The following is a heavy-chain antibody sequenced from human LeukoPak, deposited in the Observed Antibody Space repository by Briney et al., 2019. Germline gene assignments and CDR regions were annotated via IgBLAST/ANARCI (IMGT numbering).Heavy chain of an antibody. Sequence: GGSLRLSCAASGFTFSSYAMNWVRQAPGKGLEWVGRIKSKTDGGTTDYAAPVKGRFTISRDDSKNTLYLQMNSLRAEDTAVYYCAKPYHLATVVTSLDYWGQGTLVTVSS. CDR3: AKPYHLATVVTSLDY. CDR2: IKSKTDGGTT. D-gene: IGHD4-23*01. J-gene: IGHJ4*02. CDR1: GFTFSSYA. V-gene: IGHV3-15*01.